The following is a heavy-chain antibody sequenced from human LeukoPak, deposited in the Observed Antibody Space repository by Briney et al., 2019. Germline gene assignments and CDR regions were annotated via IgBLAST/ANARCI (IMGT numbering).Heavy chain of an antibody. CDR1: GFTFSRSW. D-gene: IGHD4/OR15-4a*01. CDR3: ARVQVLGTYDWFDP. Sequence: PGGSLRLSCAASGFTFSRSWMHWVRQAPGKGLVWVSRISSDGRNTTYADSVKGRFTISRDNAKNTLYLQMNSLRAEDTAIYYCARVQVLGTYDWFDPWGQGTLVTVSS. V-gene: IGHV3-74*01. CDR2: ISSDGRNT. J-gene: IGHJ5*02.